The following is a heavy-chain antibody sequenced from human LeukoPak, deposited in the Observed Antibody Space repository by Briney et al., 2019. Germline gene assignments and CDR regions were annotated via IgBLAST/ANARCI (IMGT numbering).Heavy chain of an antibody. CDR3: ARDQLRYYGSNNYYSDMDF. CDR2: FALEDGET. Sequence: ASVKVSCKVSGYTLTELSMHWVRQAPGKGIERMGGFALEDGETIYAQKFQGRVTMTEDTSTDTAYMELRRLRSEDTAVYFCARDQLRYYGSNNYYSDMDFWGQGTTVTVSS. CDR1: GYTLTELS. D-gene: IGHD3-10*01. V-gene: IGHV1-24*01. J-gene: IGHJ6*02.